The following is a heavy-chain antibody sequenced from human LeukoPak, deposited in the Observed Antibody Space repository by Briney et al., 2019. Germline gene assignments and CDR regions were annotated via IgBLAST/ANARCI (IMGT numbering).Heavy chain of an antibody. CDR1: GYSFTSYG. Sequence: ASVKVSCKASGYSFTSYGISWVRQAPGQGLEWMGWSSAYNGNTNYAQKLQGRVTMTTDTSTSTAYMELRSLRSDDTAVYYCARHSGDDSSGYYYDAFDIWGQGTMVTVSS. CDR2: SSAYNGNT. V-gene: IGHV1-18*01. CDR3: ARHSGDDSSGYYYDAFDI. J-gene: IGHJ3*02. D-gene: IGHD3-22*01.